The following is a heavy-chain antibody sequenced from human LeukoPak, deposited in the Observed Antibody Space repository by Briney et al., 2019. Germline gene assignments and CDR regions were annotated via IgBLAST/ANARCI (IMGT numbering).Heavy chain of an antibody. J-gene: IGHJ6*03. CDR1: GGSISSYY. D-gene: IGHD3-16*01. Sequence: TSETLSLTCTVSGGSISSYYWSWIRQPPGKGLEWMGEINHSGSTNYNPSLKSRVTISVDTSKNQFSLKLSSVNAADTAVYYCARRFWGASYYYYYYMDVWGKGTTVTISS. V-gene: IGHV4-34*01. CDR3: ARRFWGASYYYYYYMDV. CDR2: INHSGST.